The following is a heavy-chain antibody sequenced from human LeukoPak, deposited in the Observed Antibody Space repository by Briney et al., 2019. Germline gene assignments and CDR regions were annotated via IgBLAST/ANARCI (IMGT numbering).Heavy chain of an antibody. CDR3: ARERTYYDFWSGYPKLDY. D-gene: IGHD3-3*01. V-gene: IGHV1-18*01. CDR2: ISAYNGNT. J-gene: IGHJ4*02. CDR1: GYTFTSYG. Sequence: ASVKVSCKASGYTFTSYGISWVRQAPGQGLEWMGWISAYNGNTNYAQKLQGRVTMTTDTSTSTAYMGLRSLRSDDTAVYYCARERTYYDFWSGYPKLDYWGQGTLVTVSS.